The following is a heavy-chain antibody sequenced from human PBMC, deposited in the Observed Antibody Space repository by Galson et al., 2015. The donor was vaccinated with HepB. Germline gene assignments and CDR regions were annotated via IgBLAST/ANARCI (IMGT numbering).Heavy chain of an antibody. J-gene: IGHJ5*01. V-gene: IGHV1-69*13. Sequence: SVKVSCKASGGTFDNYAISWVRQAPGQGLEWMGGIIPILATANYAQKFRGRVTITADESTSTAYMELSSLGSEDTAVYYCARGTGYCTTGVCRYNWFDSWGQGTLLTVSS. D-gene: IGHD2-8*01. CDR2: IIPILATA. CDR1: GGTFDNYA. CDR3: ARGTGYCTTGVCRYNWFDS.